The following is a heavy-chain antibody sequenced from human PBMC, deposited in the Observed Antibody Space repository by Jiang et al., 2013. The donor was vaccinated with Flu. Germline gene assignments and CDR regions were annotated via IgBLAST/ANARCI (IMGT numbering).Heavy chain of an antibody. CDR2: ISAYNGNT. CDR1: GYTFTSYG. CDR3: ATVNSSGWYSSPLYGMDV. V-gene: IGHV1-18*01. D-gene: IGHD6-19*01. J-gene: IGHJ6*02. Sequence: EVKKPGASVKVSCKASGYTFTSYGISWVRQAPGQGLEWMGWISAYNGNTNYAQKLQGRVTMTTDTSTSTAYMELRSLRSDDTAVYYCATVNSSGWYSSPLYGMDVWGQGTTVTVSS.